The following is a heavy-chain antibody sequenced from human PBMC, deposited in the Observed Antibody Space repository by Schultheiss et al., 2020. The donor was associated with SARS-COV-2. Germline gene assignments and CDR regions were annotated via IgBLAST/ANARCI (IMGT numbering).Heavy chain of an antibody. V-gene: IGHV4-4*02. J-gene: IGHJ6*02. Sequence: SETLSLTCAVSGGSISSSNWWSWVRQPPGKGLEWIGEIYHSGSTNYNPSLKSRVTISLDTSKNQFFLTLSSVTAADTAVYYCARGREATTYGMDVWGQGTTVTVSS. CDR3: ARGREATTYGMDV. D-gene: IGHD1-14*01. CDR2: IYHSGST. CDR1: GGSISSSNW.